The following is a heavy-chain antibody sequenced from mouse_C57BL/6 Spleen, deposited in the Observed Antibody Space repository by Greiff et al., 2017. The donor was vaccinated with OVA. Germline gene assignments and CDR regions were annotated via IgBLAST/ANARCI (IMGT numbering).Heavy chain of an antibody. J-gene: IGHJ4*01. Sequence: EVQLMESGGGLVQSGRSLRLSCATSGFTFSDFYMEWVRQAPGKGLEWIAASRNKANDYTTEYSASVKGRFIVSRDTSQSILYLQMNALRAEDTAIYYCARDRGDSNFYYAMDYWGQGTSVTVSS. CDR1: GFTFSDFY. CDR3: ARDRGDSNFYYAMDY. D-gene: IGHD2-5*01. V-gene: IGHV7-1*01. CDR2: SRNKANDYTT.